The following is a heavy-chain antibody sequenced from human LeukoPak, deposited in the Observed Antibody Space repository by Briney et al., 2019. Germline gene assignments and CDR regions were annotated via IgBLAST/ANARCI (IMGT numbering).Heavy chain of an antibody. V-gene: IGHV1-46*01. D-gene: IGHD3/OR15-3a*01. Sequence: ASVKVSCKASGYTFPSYFMHWVRQAPGQGLEWMGIINPTGGSTTYAQKFQGRVTMTEDTSTDTAYMELSSLRSEDTAVYYCATALRGTEPDYWGQGTLVTVSS. CDR3: ATALRGTEPDY. CDR1: GYTFPSYF. J-gene: IGHJ4*02. CDR2: INPTGGST.